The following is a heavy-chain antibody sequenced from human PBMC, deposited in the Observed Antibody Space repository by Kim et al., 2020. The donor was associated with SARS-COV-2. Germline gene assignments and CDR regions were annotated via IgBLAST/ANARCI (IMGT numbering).Heavy chain of an antibody. V-gene: IGHV1-46*01. CDR2: INPSGGST. Sequence: ASVKVSCKASGYTFTSCHMNWVRQAPGQGLEWMGMINPSGGSTTYAQKFQGRVTMTRDTSTSTVYMELTSLRSEDTAVYYCARRLLVHFDYWGQGTLVTV. D-gene: IGHD2-15*01. CDR1: GYTFTSCH. CDR3: ARRLLVHFDY. J-gene: IGHJ4*02.